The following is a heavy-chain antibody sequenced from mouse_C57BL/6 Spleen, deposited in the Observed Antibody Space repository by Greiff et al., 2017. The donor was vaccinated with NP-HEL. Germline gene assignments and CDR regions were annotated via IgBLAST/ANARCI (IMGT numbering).Heavy chain of an antibody. CDR1: GFTFSDYG. Sequence: EVKLVESGGGLVKPGGSLKLSCAASGFTFSDYGMHWVRQAPEKGLEWVAYISSSSSTIYYADTVKGRFTISRDNAKNTLFLQMTSLRSEDTAMYYCARGDHYYGSSSYYYAMDYWGQGTSVTVSS. CDR3: ARGDHYYGSSSYYYAMDY. CDR2: ISSSSSTI. V-gene: IGHV5-17*01. D-gene: IGHD1-1*01. J-gene: IGHJ4*01.